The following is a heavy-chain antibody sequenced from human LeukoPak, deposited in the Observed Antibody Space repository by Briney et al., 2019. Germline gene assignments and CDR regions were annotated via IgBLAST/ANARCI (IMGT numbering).Heavy chain of an antibody. J-gene: IGHJ4*02. V-gene: IGHV1-18*01. CDR2: ISGYNGNT. D-gene: IGHD1-20*01. Sequence: ASVKVSCKASGYTFTSHGFSWVRQAPGQGLEWMGWISGYNGNTHYAQKFQGRVTMTTDTSTSTGYMELSSLRSEDTAVYYCARGGDITGTTGWFQLDYWGQGTLVTVSS. CDR1: GYTFTSHG. CDR3: ARGGDITGTTGWFQLDY.